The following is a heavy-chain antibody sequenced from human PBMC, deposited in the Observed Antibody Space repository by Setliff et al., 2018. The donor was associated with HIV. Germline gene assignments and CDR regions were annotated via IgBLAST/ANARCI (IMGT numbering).Heavy chain of an antibody. Sequence: GGSMRLSCAASGFTFSSYSMNWVRQAPGKGLEWVSYITSSSRTIYYADSVKGRFTISRDNAKNSLYLQMNSLRAEDTAVYYCARDGYSSSWYVDSYYMDVWGKGNTVTVSS. J-gene: IGHJ6*03. V-gene: IGHV3-48*01. D-gene: IGHD6-13*01. CDR3: ARDGYSSSWYVDSYYMDV. CDR2: ITSSSRTI. CDR1: GFTFSSYS.